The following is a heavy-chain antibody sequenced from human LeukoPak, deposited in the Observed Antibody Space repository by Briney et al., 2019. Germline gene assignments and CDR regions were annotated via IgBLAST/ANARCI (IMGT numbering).Heavy chain of an antibody. D-gene: IGHD6-19*01. CDR2: INQDGSVK. CDR3: ARSRLATLYYYYGMDV. V-gene: IGHV3-7*01. J-gene: IGHJ6*02. CDR1: GFTFSSDW. Sequence: PGGSLRLSCAASGFTFSSDWMNWVRQAPGKGLEWVAIINQDGSVKGSVDSVKGRFIISRDNAKNSLYLQMNSLRAEDTAVYYCARSRLATLYYYYGMDVWGQGTTVTVSS.